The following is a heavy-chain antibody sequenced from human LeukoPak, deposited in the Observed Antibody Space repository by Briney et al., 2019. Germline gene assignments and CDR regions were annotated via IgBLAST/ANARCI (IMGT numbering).Heavy chain of an antibody. Sequence: GRSLRLSCAASGFTFSSYAMHWVRQAPGKGLEWVAVISYDGSNKYYADSVKGRFTISRDNSKNTLYLQMNSLRAEDTAVYYCARDRDFWSGYYRGGTNWFDPWGQGTLVTVSS. D-gene: IGHD3-3*01. CDR1: GFTFSSYA. CDR3: ARDRDFWSGYYRGGTNWFDP. J-gene: IGHJ5*02. CDR2: ISYDGSNK. V-gene: IGHV3-30*04.